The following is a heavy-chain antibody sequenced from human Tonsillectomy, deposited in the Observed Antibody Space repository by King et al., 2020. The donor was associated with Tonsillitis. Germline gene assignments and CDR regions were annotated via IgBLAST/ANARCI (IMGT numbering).Heavy chain of an antibody. Sequence: VQLVESGGDLVKPGGSLRLSCAASGFTFTNAWMSWVRQAPGKGLEWVARIKTKSDGATTDYVAAVQGRFTISRDDSKKTLYLQMNSLKIEDTAVYYCNGTCGNDLEGWCDPWGQGTLVTVSS. CDR2: IKTKSDGATT. CDR3: NGTCGNDLEGWCDP. CDR1: GFTFTNAW. J-gene: IGHJ5*02. D-gene: IGHD1-1*01. V-gene: IGHV3-15*01.